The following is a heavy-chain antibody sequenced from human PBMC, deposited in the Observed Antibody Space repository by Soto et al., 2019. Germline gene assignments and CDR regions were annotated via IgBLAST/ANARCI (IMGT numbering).Heavy chain of an antibody. J-gene: IGHJ5*02. V-gene: IGHV1-69*05. Sequence: GASVKVSCKASGGTFSSYAISWVRQAPGQGLEWMGGIIPIFGTANYAQKFQGRVTMTRNESTSTAYMELSSLRSEDTAVYYCARGRWVYTMVRGRKSAFDPWGQGTPVTVSS. D-gene: IGHD3-10*01. CDR3: ARGRWVYTMVRGRKSAFDP. CDR2: IIPIFGTA. CDR1: GGTFSSYA.